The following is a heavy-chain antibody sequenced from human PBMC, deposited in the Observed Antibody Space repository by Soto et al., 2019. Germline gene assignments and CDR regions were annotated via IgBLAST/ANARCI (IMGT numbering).Heavy chain of an antibody. Sequence: PGGSMRLSCAASGFPFRDHYMDWVRQAPGKGLEWVGRIRNKANSYGTKYAASVQGRFTISRDDSKDSLFLQMNSLKTEDTAVYYCARAPRGNYGYPSYFDYWGQGTLVTVSS. CDR1: GFPFRDHY. D-gene: IGHD3-10*01. CDR2: IRNKANSYGT. J-gene: IGHJ4*02. V-gene: IGHV3-72*01. CDR3: ARAPRGNYGYPSYFDY.